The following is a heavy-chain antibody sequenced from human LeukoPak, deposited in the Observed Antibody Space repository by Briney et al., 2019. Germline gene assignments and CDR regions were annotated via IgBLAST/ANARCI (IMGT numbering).Heavy chain of an antibody. CDR2: ITAYNDNT. D-gene: IGHD1-26*01. Sequence: ASVEVSCMASGYVFTNYGINWVRQAPGQGLEWMGWITAYNDNTREAQKFQGRVTMTTDTSTRTAYMELRSLRSDDTAVYYCARDLYSGSFLANYWGQGTLVTVSS. V-gene: IGHV1-18*01. J-gene: IGHJ4*02. CDR1: GYVFTNYG. CDR3: ARDLYSGSFLANY.